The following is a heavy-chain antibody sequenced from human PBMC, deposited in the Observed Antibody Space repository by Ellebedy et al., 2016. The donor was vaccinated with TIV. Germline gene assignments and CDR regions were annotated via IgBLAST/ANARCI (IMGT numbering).Heavy chain of an antibody. CDR1: GGSISSGGYY. J-gene: IGHJ3*02. CDR2: IYYSGST. V-gene: IGHV4-31*03. CDR3: ARDSLGWPDGSHAFDI. Sequence: SETLSLXCTVSGGSISSGGYYWSWIRQHPGKGLEWIGYIYYSGSTYYNPSLKSRVTISVDTSKNQFSLKLSSVTAADTAVYYCARDSLGWPDGSHAFDIWGQGTMVTVSS. D-gene: IGHD6-19*01.